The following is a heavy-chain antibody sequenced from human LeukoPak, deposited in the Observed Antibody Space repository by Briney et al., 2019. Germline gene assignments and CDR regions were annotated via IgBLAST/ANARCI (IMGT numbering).Heavy chain of an antibody. CDR2: ISGSGGST. CDR3: AKSGHVTMVRGVPFDP. Sequence: GGSLRLSCAASGFTVSSNYMSWVRQAPGKGLEWVSAISGSGGSTYCADSVKGRFTISRDNSKNTLYLQMNSLRAEDTAVYYCAKSGHVTMVRGVPFDPWGQGTLVTVSS. J-gene: IGHJ5*02. D-gene: IGHD3-10*01. CDR1: GFTVSSNY. V-gene: IGHV3-23*01.